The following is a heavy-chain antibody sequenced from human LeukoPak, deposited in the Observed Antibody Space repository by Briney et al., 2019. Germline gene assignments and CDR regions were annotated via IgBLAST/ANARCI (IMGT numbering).Heavy chain of an antibody. CDR3: ASHFLFYDFWSGYYLGVFDY. V-gene: IGHV4-34*01. CDR1: GGSFSGYY. Sequence: PSETLSLTCAVYGGSFSGYYWSWIRQPPGKGLECIGEINHSGSTNYNPSLKSRVTISVDTSKNQFPLKLSSVTAADTAVYYCASHFLFYDFWSGYYLGVFDYWGQGTLVTVSS. CDR2: INHSGST. D-gene: IGHD3-3*01. J-gene: IGHJ4*02.